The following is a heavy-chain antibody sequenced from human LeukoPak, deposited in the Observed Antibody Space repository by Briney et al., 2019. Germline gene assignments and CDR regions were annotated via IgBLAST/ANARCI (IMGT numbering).Heavy chain of an antibody. CDR3: ARDLRTGTTDNWFDP. D-gene: IGHD1-1*01. CDR1: GFSFSSYG. Sequence: PGGSLRLSCAASGFSFSSYGMSWVRQAPGKGLEWVAVISYDGSNKYYADSVKGRFTISRDNSKNTLYLQMNSLRAEDTAVYYCARDLRTGTTDNWFDPWGQGTLVTVSS. V-gene: IGHV3-30*03. J-gene: IGHJ5*02. CDR2: ISYDGSNK.